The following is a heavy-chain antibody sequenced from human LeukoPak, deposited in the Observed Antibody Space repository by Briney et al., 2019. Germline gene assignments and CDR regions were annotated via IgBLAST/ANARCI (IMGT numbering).Heavy chain of an antibody. J-gene: IGHJ4*02. Sequence: GGSLRLSCAASGSTFSNYAMTWVRQAPGKGLEWVSALSGSGGSAYYADSVKGRFTISRDNSKNTLYLQMNSLRAEDTAVYYCAKGRYESSGFNWAAWGQGTLVTVSS. D-gene: IGHD3-22*01. CDR1: GSTFSNYA. V-gene: IGHV3-23*01. CDR3: AKGRYESSGFNWAA. CDR2: LSGSGGSA.